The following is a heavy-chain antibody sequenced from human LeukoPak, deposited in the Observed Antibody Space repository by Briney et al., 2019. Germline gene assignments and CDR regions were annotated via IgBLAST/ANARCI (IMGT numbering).Heavy chain of an antibody. CDR1: GGSISIYY. D-gene: IGHD3-9*01. J-gene: IGHJ4*02. V-gene: IGHV4-59*01. Sequence: SETLSLTCSASGGSISIYYWTWIRQIPGKGLEWIGYIYYTGTTNYNPLFESRATISVDTSKNQFSLKLTSVTAADTAVYFCARGEDFERYYLAYWGQGTLVTVSS. CDR2: IYYTGTT. CDR3: ARGEDFERYYLAY.